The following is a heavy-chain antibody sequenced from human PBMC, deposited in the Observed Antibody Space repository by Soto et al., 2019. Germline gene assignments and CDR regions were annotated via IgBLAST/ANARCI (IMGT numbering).Heavy chain of an antibody. CDR3: ARVYPGPPGPSWFDP. D-gene: IGHD2-2*01. CDR2: ISSNGGST. Sequence: GGSLRLSCAASGFTFSSYAMHWVRQAPGKGLEYVSAISSNGGSTYYANSVKGRFTISRDNSKNTLYLQMGSLRAEDMAVYYCARVYPGPPGPSWFDPWGQGTLVTVSS. V-gene: IGHV3-64*01. CDR1: GFTFSSYA. J-gene: IGHJ5*02.